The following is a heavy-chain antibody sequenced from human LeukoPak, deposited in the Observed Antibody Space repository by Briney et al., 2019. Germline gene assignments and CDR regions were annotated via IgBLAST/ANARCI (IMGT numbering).Heavy chain of an antibody. CDR3: ARGPYSSSPNWFDP. CDR2: INPKSGGT. D-gene: IGHD6-6*01. Sequence: ASVTVSCKASGYTFTGYYMHWVRQAPGQGLEWMGWINPKSGGTNYAQKFQGRVTMTRVTSITTAYMELTSLRSDDTAVYYCARGPYSSSPNWFDPWGQGTLVTVSS. CDR1: GYTFTGYY. J-gene: IGHJ5*02. V-gene: IGHV1-2*02.